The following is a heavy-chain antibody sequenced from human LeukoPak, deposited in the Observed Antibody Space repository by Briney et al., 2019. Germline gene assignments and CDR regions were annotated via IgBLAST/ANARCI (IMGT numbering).Heavy chain of an antibody. Sequence: PGGSLRLSCAASGFTFSSYAMHWVRQAPGKGQEWVAVISYDGSNKYYADSVKGRFTISRDNSKNTLYLQMNSLRAEDTAVYYCARVMITFGGVIVINSYYYGMDVWGQGTTVTVSS. D-gene: IGHD3-16*02. CDR2: ISYDGSNK. J-gene: IGHJ6*02. CDR1: GFTFSSYA. V-gene: IGHV3-30-3*01. CDR3: ARVMITFGGVIVINSYYYGMDV.